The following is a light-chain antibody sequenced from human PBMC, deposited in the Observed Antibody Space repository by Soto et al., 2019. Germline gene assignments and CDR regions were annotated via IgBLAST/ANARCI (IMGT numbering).Light chain of an antibody. CDR2: AAS. CDR1: QGISNY. J-gene: IGKJ3*01. V-gene: IGKV1-9*01. CDR3: QQLNSFPRT. Sequence: IQLTHSPSSLSASVGDRVTITCRASQGISNYLGRYQQKPRKAPKLLIYAASTLQSGVPLRFSGSGSGTDFTLTITSLQAEYFATDYCQQLNSFPRTFGPGTKVDIK.